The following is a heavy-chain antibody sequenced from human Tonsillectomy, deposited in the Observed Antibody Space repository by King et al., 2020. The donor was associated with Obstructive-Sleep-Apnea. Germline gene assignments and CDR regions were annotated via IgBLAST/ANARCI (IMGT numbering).Heavy chain of an antibody. V-gene: IGHV5-51*01. CDR3: ARHLISGSSPRFDY. J-gene: IGHJ4*02. Sequence: QLVQSGAEVKKPGESLKISCKGSGYSFASYWIGWVRQMPGKGLEWMGIIYPGDSDTRYSPSFQGQVTISADKSTTTAFLQWSSLRASDTAMYYCARHLISGSSPRFDYWGQGTLVTVSS. CDR2: IYPGDSDT. D-gene: IGHD3-10*01. CDR1: GYSFASYW.